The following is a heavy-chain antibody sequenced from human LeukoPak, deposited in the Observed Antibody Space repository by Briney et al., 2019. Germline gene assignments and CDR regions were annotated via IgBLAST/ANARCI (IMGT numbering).Heavy chain of an antibody. D-gene: IGHD2-21*02. CDR1: GGSISSSSYY. CDR3: ARAPRSVVVTAIHNWFDP. CDR2: IYYSGST. J-gene: IGHJ5*02. Sequence: SETLSLTCTVSGGSISSSSYYWGWIRQPPGKGLEWIGSIYYSGSTYYNPSLKSRVTISVDTSKNQFSLKLSSVTAADTAVYYCARAPRSVVVTAIHNWFDPWGQGTLVTVSS. V-gene: IGHV4-39*07.